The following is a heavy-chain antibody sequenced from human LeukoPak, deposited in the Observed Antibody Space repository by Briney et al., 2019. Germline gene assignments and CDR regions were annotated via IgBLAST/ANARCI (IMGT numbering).Heavy chain of an antibody. V-gene: IGHV1-2*02. CDR3: ATLPYDFWSGPKYDYYYYGMDV. Sequence: ASVKVSCKASGYTFTGYYMHWVRQAPGQGLEWMGWINPNSGGTNYAQKLQGRVTMTRDTSISTAYMELSRLRSDDTAVYCCATLPYDFWSGPKYDYYYYGMDVWGQGTTVTVSS. CDR2: INPNSGGT. D-gene: IGHD3-3*01. CDR1: GYTFTGYY. J-gene: IGHJ6*02.